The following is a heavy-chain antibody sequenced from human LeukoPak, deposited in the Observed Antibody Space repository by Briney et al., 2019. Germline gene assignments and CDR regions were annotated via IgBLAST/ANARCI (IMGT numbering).Heavy chain of an antibody. Sequence: GGSLRLSCAASGFTFSRYDMNWVRQAPGKGLEWISSIGTGGDTYYIGSVKGRFTISRENAKNSLYLQMNSLRAGDTAVYYCVRGGEIGFDSWGQGTLVTVSS. CDR3: VRGGEIGFDS. CDR1: GFTFSRYD. V-gene: IGHV3-13*04. D-gene: IGHD3-16*01. CDR2: IGTGGDT. J-gene: IGHJ5*01.